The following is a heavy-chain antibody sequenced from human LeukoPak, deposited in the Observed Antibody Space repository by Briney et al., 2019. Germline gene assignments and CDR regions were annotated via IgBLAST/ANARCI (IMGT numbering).Heavy chain of an antibody. CDR1: GFTFSSYS. V-gene: IGHV3-21*01. J-gene: IGHJ4*02. D-gene: IGHD4-17*01. Sequence: GGSLRLSCAASGFTFSSYSMNWVRQAPGKGLEWVSSTSSSSSYIYYADSVKGRFTISRDNAKNSLYLQMNSLRAEDTAVYYCARDSDYGDYPYDYWGQGTLVTVSS. CDR3: ARDSDYGDYPYDY. CDR2: TSSSSSYI.